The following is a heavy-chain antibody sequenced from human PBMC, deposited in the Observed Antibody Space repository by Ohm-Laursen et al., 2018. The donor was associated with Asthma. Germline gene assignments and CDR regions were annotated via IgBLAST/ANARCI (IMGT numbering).Heavy chain of an antibody. CDR3: ARGSLEGLQ. CDR1: GFKFSDYY. V-gene: IGHV3-7*02. D-gene: IGHD5-24*01. J-gene: IGHJ4*02. CDR2: IQPLGGAA. Sequence: SLRLSCAASGFKFSDYYMSWIRQAPGKGLEWLAKIQPLGGAAVYADSAKGRFTISRDDAENTLYLQMNSLRADDSAVYYCARGSLEGLQWGQGTLVTVSS.